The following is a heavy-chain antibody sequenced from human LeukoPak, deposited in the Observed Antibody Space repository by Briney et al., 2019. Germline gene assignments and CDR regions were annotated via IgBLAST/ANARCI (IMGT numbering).Heavy chain of an antibody. V-gene: IGHV3-11*05. CDR2: ISGDSGDT. CDR1: GFTFSASY. D-gene: IGHD3-9*01. CDR3: AREMDDILTGYPY. J-gene: IGHJ4*02. Sequence: PGGSLRLSCAASGFTFSASYMTWVRQAPGKGLEWLSYISGDSGDTNYADSVKGRFAISRDNAKNSLYLQMNSLRAEDTAVYYCAREMDDILTGYPYWGQGTLVTVSS.